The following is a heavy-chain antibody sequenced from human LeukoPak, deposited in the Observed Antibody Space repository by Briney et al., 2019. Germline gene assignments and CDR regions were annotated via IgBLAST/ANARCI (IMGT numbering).Heavy chain of an antibody. J-gene: IGHJ4*02. CDR3: VREGRAVAGTLIFDY. V-gene: IGHV4-61*02. Sequence: SETLSLTCTVSGGSISSGSYYWSWIRQPAGKGLEWIRRIYTSGSTNYNPSLKSRVTISVDTSKNQFSLKLSSVTAADTAVYYCVREGRAVAGTLIFDYWGQGTLVTVSS. CDR2: IYTSGST. D-gene: IGHD6-19*01. CDR1: GGSISSGSYY.